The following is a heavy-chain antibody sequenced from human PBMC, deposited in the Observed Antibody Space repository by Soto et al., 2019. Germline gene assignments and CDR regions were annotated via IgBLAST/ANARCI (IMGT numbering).Heavy chain of an antibody. V-gene: IGHV4-30-4*01. CDR3: ARAVYCRSASCSNWFDT. Sequence: PSETLSLTCAVSGGSISSDDYYWSWIRQPPGKGLEWIGYIYYSGGSTYYSPSLRSRAAISMDTSKNQFSLILSAVTAADTAIYCCARAVYCRSASCSNWFDTWGRGTLVTVSS. CDR2: IYYSGGST. CDR1: GGSISSDDYY. J-gene: IGHJ5*02. D-gene: IGHD2-2*01.